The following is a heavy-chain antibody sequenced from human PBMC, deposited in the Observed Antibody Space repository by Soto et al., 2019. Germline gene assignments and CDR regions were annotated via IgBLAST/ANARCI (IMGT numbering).Heavy chain of an antibody. J-gene: IGHJ4*02. V-gene: IGHV5-51*01. Sequence: PGESLKISCKASGYKFTGYWIGWVRQMPGKGLEWMGIIYPGDSDTRYSPSFDGHVTISADKSTNTAYLQWSGLKASDTAIYYCARQACLDANCYSNLFFDNWGQGTLVTVSS. CDR1: GYKFTGYW. CDR3: ARQACLDANCYSNLFFDN. CDR2: IYPGDSDT. D-gene: IGHD2-15*01.